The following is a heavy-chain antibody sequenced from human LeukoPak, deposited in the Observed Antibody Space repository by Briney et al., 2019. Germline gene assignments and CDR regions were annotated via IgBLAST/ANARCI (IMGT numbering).Heavy chain of an antibody. CDR1: GGTFSSYA. CDR2: IIPIFGTA. V-gene: IGHV1-69*06. CDR3: ARDLVCTVNCKDS. Sequence: HRASVKVFCKASGGTFSSYAISWVRQAPGQGLEWMGGIIPIFGTANYAQKFQGRVTITADKSTSTAYMEPSSLTFEDTAVYFCARDLVCTVNCKDSWGQGTLVTVSS. J-gene: IGHJ5*01. D-gene: IGHD3/OR15-3a*01.